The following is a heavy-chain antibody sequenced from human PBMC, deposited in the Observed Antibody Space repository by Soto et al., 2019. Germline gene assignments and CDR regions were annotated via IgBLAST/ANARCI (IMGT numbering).Heavy chain of an antibody. CDR1: GYSFTSYW. V-gene: IGHV5-51*01. CDR3: ARWYSSGLYYLDY. CDR2: IYPGDSDT. D-gene: IGHD6-19*01. Sequence: GESLKISCQGSGYSFTSYWIAWVRQMPGKGLECMGIIYPGDSDTRYSPSFQGQVTISADKSSAYLQWSSLEASDTAMYYCARWYSSGLYYLDYWGQGTLVTVSS. J-gene: IGHJ4*02.